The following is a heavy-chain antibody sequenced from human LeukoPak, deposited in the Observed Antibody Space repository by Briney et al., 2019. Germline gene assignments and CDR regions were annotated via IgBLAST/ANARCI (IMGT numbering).Heavy chain of an antibody. D-gene: IGHD5-24*01. CDR2: IYYSGST. CDR1: GGSISSYY. V-gene: IGHV4-59*01. CDR3: ARWSRDGYNYFDY. Sequence: SETLSLTCTVSGGSISSYYWTWIRQPPGKGLEWIGYIYYSGSTNCNPSLKSRVTISLDTSKNQFSLKLSSVTAADTAVYYCARWSRDGYNYFDYWGQGTLVTVSS. J-gene: IGHJ4*02.